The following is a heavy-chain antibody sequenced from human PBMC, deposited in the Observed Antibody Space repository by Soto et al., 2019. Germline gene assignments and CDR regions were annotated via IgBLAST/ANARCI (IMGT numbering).Heavy chain of an antibody. Sequence: PSETLSLTCTVSGGSISSYYWSWIRQPPGKGLEWIGYIYYSGSTNYNPSLKSRVTISVDTSKNQLSLKLSSVTAADTAVYYCARDYCSSTGCYAGIWDYWGQGTLVTVSS. CDR2: IYYSGST. D-gene: IGHD2-2*01. V-gene: IGHV4-59*01. CDR3: ARDYCSSTGCYAGIWDY. J-gene: IGHJ4*02. CDR1: GGSISSYY.